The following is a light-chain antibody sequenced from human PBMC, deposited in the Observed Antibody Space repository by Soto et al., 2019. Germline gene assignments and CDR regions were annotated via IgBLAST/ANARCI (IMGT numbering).Light chain of an antibody. CDR3: QQYDSYSPM. Sequence: DIQMTQSPSTLSASVGDRVTITCRASQSINNWLAWYQQKPGKAPNLLIYDASSLVSGVPSRFSGSGSGTEFTLTISSLQPDDFATYHCQQYDSYSPMFGQGTKVDIK. V-gene: IGKV1-5*01. J-gene: IGKJ1*01. CDR1: QSINNW. CDR2: DAS.